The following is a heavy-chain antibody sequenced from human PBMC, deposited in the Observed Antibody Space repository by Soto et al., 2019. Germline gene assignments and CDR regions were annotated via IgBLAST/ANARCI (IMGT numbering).Heavy chain of an antibody. V-gene: IGHV3-23*01. CDR2: ISGSGGST. CDR3: AKASGGYSGYDFDYYYGMDV. Sequence: GGSLRLSCAASGFTFSSYAMSWVRQAPGKGLEWVSAISGSGGSTYYADSVKGRFTISRDNSNNTLYLQMNSLRAEDTAVYYCAKASGGYSGYDFDYYYGMDVWGQGTTVTVS. D-gene: IGHD5-12*01. CDR1: GFTFSSYA. J-gene: IGHJ6*02.